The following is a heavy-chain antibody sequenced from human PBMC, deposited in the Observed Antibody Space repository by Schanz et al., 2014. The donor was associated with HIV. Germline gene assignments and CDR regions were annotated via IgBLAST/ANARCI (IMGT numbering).Heavy chain of an antibody. CDR1: GFTFSTNW. D-gene: IGHD3-22*01. CDR2: ISYDGSNK. Sequence: VHLVNSGGGLVQPGGSLRLSCAASGFTFSTNWMSWVRQAPGKGLEWAAVISYDGSNKYYADSVKGRFTISRDNSKNTLYLQMNSLRAEDTAVYYCARDVSHDSSGHYSDYYYGMDVWGQGTTVTVSS. J-gene: IGHJ6*02. V-gene: IGHV3-30-3*01. CDR3: ARDVSHDSSGHYSDYYYGMDV.